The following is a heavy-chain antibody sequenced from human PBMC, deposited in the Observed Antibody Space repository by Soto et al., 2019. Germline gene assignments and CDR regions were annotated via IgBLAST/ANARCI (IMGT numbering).Heavy chain of an antibody. CDR1: GFTSSSYV. V-gene: IGHV3-64D*06. J-gene: IGHJ4*02. CDR3: VVASAGY. D-gene: IGHD6-13*01. CDR2: MTSNGGST. Sequence: GVSLRLSCSAAGFTSSSYVVNWVRQAPGKGLVYVSGMTSNGGSTCYADSVKGRFIIFSDNSHNTVYLQMSSLMPSGTAVYYCVVASAGYWGEGTQVTYSS.